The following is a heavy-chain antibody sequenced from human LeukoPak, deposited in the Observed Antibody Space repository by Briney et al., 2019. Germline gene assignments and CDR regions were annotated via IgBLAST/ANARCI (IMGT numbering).Heavy chain of an antibody. CDR1: TDSISSYY. CDR2: ISYSGST. V-gene: IGHV4-59*01. CDR3: ARAGGYSYGHIDY. J-gene: IGHJ4*02. D-gene: IGHD5-18*01. Sequence: PSETLSLTCTVSTDSISSYYWSWIRQPPGKGLEWIGYISYSGSTNYNPSLKSRVTISVDTSKNQFSLKLSSATAADTAVYYCARAGGYSYGHIDYWGQGTLVTVSS.